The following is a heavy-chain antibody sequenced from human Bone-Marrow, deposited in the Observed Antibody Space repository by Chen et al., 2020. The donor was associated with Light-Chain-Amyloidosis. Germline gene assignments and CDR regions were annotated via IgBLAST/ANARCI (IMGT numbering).Heavy chain of an antibody. V-gene: IGHV3-11*01. D-gene: IGHD3-16*01. CDR3: ARDPVRGDAYNFDY. Sequence: QVQLVESGGGLVKPGGSLRLSCAASGFTFSDSHMTWIRQAPGKGLEWISYMGSDGSSTYDADAVKGRFTLSRDNAKSSLYLQMNSLRAEDTAVYYCARDPVRGDAYNFDYWGQGTLVTVSS. CDR1: GFTFSDSH. CDR2: MGSDGSST. J-gene: IGHJ4*02.